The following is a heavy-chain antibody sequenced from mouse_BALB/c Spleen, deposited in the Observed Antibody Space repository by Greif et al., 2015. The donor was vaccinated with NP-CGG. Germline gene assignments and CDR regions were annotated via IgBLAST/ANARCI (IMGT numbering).Heavy chain of an antibody. Sequence: DVQLQASGPELVKPGASVKISCKASGYSFTGYTMNWVKQSHGENLEWIGLINPYNGGTSYNQKFKGKATLTVDKSSSTAYMELLSLTSEDSAVYYCARSNYGSAWFAYWGQGTLVTVSA. CDR1: GYSFTGYT. CDR3: ARSNYGSAWFAY. D-gene: IGHD1-1*01. J-gene: IGHJ3*01. V-gene: IGHV1-18*01. CDR2: INPYNGGT.